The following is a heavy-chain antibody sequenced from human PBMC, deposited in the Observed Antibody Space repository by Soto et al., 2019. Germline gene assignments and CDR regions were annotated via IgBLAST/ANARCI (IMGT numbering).Heavy chain of an antibody. CDR2: IIPIFGTT. J-gene: IGHJ6*02. CDR3: ARLHRHGTYGMDV. Sequence: QMHLVQSGAEVKKPGSSVKVSCKASGGSFTYTLSWVRQAPGQGLEWMGGIIPIFGTTNYAQKFQGRVTITADESTKTAYMELSTLRSEDTAVYYCARLHRHGTYGMDVWGQGTTVTVSS. V-gene: IGHV1-69*01. CDR1: GGSFTYT.